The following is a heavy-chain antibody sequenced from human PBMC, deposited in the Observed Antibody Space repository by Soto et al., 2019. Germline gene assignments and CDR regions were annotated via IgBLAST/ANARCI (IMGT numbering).Heavy chain of an antibody. D-gene: IGHD3-10*01. CDR2: ISGSGGST. Sequence: EVQLLESGGGLVQPGGSLRLSCAASGFTFSSYAMSWVRQAPGKGLEWVSAISGSGGSTYYADSVKGRFTISRDNSKNTLYLQMNSLRAEVTAVYYCAKARGRHYYGSGYPLDYWGQGTLVTVSS. V-gene: IGHV3-23*01. CDR1: GFTFSSYA. J-gene: IGHJ4*02. CDR3: AKARGRHYYGSGYPLDY.